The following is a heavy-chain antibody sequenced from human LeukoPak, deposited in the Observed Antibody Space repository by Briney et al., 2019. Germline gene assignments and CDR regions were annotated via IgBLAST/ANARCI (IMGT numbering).Heavy chain of an antibody. J-gene: IGHJ4*02. CDR2: ISGSGGST. V-gene: IGHV3-23*01. D-gene: IGHD6-19*01. Sequence: GGSLRLSCAASGFTFSTYAMSWVRQAPGKGREWVSAISGSGGSTYYADSVKGRFTISRDNSKNTLYLQMNSLRAEDTAVYCCAKGGWYYFDYWGQGTLVTVSS. CDR1: GFTFSTYA. CDR3: AKGGWYYFDY.